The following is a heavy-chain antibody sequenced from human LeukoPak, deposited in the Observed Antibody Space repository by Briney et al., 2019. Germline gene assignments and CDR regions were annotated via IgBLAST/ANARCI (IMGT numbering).Heavy chain of an antibody. CDR3: ARGRRYCSGGSCSKVQGYYFDY. Sequence: ASVKVSCKASGYTFTSYYMHWVRQAPGQGLEWMGIINPSGGSTSYAQKFQGRVTMTRNTSISTAYMELGSLRSEDTAVYYCARGRRYCSGGSCSKVQGYYFDYWGQGTLVTVSS. CDR1: GYTFTSYY. J-gene: IGHJ4*02. V-gene: IGHV1-46*01. D-gene: IGHD2-15*01. CDR2: INPSGGST.